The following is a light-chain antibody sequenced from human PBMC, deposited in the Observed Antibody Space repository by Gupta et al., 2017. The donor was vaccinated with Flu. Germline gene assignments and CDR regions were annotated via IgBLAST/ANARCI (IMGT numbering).Light chain of an antibody. J-gene: IGKJ4*01. CDR3: QQNCTSVT. CDR1: QDVSD. V-gene: IGKV3-20*01. CDR2: ATS. Sequence: PGQRATLSCRASQDVSDLAWYQQKPGQAPRLLIYATSRRVADIPVRFSGSGSGTDFTLTISRRENEDFAVYHEQQNCTSVTFGRGTKVEVK.